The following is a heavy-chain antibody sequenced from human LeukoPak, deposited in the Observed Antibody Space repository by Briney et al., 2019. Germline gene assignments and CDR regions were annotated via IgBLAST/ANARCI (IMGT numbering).Heavy chain of an antibody. CDR3: ARARQLWVRDLDAFDI. CDR2: INSDGSST. J-gene: IGHJ3*02. D-gene: IGHD5-18*01. Sequence: GGSLRLSCAASGFTFSSYWMHWVRQAPGKGLVWVSRINSDGSSTSYADSVKGRFTISRDNAKNTLYLQMNSLRAEDTAVYYCARARQLWVRDLDAFDIWGQGTMVTVSS. CDR1: GFTFSSYW. V-gene: IGHV3-74*01.